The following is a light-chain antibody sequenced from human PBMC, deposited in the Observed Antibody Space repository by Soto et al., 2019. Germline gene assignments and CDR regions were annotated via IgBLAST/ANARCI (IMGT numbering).Light chain of an antibody. Sequence: ETMLTQSPGTLSVSPGESVTLSCSASQNGRNLLAWYHQKPGQAPRLVIWATSTRAICIPARFSGSVSETDFSVTIDSLQSDDFAVYYCQQYNDGVTFGGGTKVEIK. J-gene: IGKJ4*01. V-gene: IGKV3-15*01. CDR3: QQYNDGVT. CDR2: ATS. CDR1: QNGRNL.